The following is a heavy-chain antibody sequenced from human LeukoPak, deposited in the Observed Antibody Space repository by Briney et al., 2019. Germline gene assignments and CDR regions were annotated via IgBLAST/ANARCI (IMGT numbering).Heavy chain of an antibody. J-gene: IGHJ1*01. CDR3: TSWGDTTAEYFQR. V-gene: IGHV3-7*01. CDR1: GFILSNNG. Sequence: PGGSLRLSCAASGFILSNNGMHWVRQAPGKGLEWVAHINPDGRDTYYVDSVKGRFTISRDNAQNSMYLQMNSLRVEGTAVYYCTSWGDTTAEYFQRWGQGTLVTVSS. CDR2: INPDGRDT. D-gene: IGHD2-21*02.